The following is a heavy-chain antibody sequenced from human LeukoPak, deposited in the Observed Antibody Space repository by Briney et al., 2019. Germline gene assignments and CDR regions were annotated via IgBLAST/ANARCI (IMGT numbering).Heavy chain of an antibody. D-gene: IGHD6-13*01. CDR2: IYSSGST. Sequence: SETLSLTCYVSGDSISGSYWSWIRQPAGKRLEWIGRIYSSGSTHYNPSLKSRVTMSVDTSKNQFSLKLISVTAADTALYYCARVLLSTAYGSSWFSDAYDYWGQGTMVTVSP. CDR1: GDSISGSY. V-gene: IGHV4-4*07. CDR3: ARVLLSTAYGSSWFSDAYDY. J-gene: IGHJ3*01.